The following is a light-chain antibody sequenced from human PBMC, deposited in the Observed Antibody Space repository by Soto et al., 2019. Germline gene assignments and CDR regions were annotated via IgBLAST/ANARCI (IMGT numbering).Light chain of an antibody. Sequence: EIVMTQSPVTLSVSPGARVTLSCRASQSISNYLAWYQQNPGQAPRLLIYDASTRATGIPARFSGSASGTAFTLTISSLEPEDFAVYYCQQRSNWPPWTFGQGTKVDI. V-gene: IGKV3-11*01. CDR2: DAS. CDR3: QQRSNWPPWT. CDR1: QSISNY. J-gene: IGKJ1*01.